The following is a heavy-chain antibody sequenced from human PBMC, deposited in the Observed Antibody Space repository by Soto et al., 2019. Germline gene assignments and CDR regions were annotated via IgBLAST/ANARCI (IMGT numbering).Heavy chain of an antibody. CDR1: GGSFSGYY. Sequence: SETLSLTCAVYGGSFSGYYWSWIRQPPGKGPEWIGEINHSGSTNYNPSLKSRVTISVDTSKNQFSLKLSSVTAADTAVYYCARRERYYGSGALDYWGQGTLVTVSS. CDR3: ARRERYYGSGALDY. CDR2: INHSGST. D-gene: IGHD3-10*01. J-gene: IGHJ4*02. V-gene: IGHV4-34*01.